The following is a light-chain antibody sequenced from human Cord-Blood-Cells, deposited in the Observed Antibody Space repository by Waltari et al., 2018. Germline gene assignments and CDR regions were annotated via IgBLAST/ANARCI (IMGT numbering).Light chain of an antibody. J-gene: IGLJ1*01. V-gene: IGLV2-14*01. CDR3: SSYTSNSTLV. CDR2: EVN. Sequence: QSALTQPASVSGPPGQSITLSCTGTSRYVGVYIYVSLYQQHPSKATKPTIYEVNNPPSGVSNRFSCSKSCNTASLTISGLQAEDGADYYFSSYTSNSTLVFRTGTKGTVL. CDR1: SRYVGVYIY.